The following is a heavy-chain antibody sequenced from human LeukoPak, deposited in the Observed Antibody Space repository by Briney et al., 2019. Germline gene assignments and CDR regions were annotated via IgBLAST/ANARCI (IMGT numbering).Heavy chain of an antibody. Sequence: GGSLRLSCAASGFTFSRYWMSWMRQAPGEGLEWVANIKYDGYEEYYVDSVKGRFNISRDNAKNSLYLQLNSLRVEDTAVYYCKSGGAAPGSFDYWGQGTLVTVSP. CDR1: GFTFSRYW. CDR3: KSGGAAPGSFDY. V-gene: IGHV3-7*03. D-gene: IGHD1-1*01. CDR2: IKYDGYEE. J-gene: IGHJ4*02.